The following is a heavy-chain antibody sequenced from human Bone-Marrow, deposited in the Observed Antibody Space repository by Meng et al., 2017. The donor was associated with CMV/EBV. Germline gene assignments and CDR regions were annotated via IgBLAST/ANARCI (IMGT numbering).Heavy chain of an antibody. CDR1: GYTFTDYG. CDR3: ARDDGGGWPFDY. D-gene: IGHD6-19*01. CDR2: ISTYYGNT. V-gene: IGHV1-18*01. J-gene: IGHJ4*02. Sequence: SCKAAGYTFTDYGISWVRQAPGQGLEWMGWISTYYGNTNYAQRLQGRVTMTTDTSTSTAYMVLRSLRYDDTAVYYCARDDGGGWPFDYWGQGTLVTVSS.